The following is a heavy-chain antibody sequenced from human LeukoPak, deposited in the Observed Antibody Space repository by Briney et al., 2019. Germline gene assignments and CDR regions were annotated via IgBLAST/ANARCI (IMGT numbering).Heavy chain of an antibody. Sequence: GAAVKVSCKASGYTFTSYYMHWVRQAPGQGLEWMGIINPSGGSTSYAQKFQGRVTMTRDTSTSTVYMELSSLRADDTALYYCSKDPNGDYVGAFDMWGPGTMVTVSS. V-gene: IGHV1-46*01. D-gene: IGHD4-17*01. J-gene: IGHJ3*02. CDR2: INPSGGST. CDR3: SKDPNGDYVGAFDM. CDR1: GYTFTSYY.